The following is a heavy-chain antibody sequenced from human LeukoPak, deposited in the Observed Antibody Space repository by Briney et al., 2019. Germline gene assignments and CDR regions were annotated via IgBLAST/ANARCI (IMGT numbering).Heavy chain of an antibody. J-gene: IGHJ4*02. CDR1: GYTFTSYG. CDR2: ISAYNGNT. V-gene: IGHV1-18*01. D-gene: IGHD2-2*01. CDR3: ARQDIVVVPAATYGDYAFDY. Sequence: ASVKVSCKASGYTFTSYGISWVRQAPGQGLEWMGWISAYNGNTNYAQKLQGRVTMTTDTSTSTAYMELRSLRSDDTAVYYCARQDIVVVPAATYGDYAFDYWGQGTLVTVSS.